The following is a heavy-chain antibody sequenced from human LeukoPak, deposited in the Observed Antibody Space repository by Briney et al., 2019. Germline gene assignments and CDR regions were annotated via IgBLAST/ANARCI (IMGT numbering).Heavy chain of an antibody. D-gene: IGHD3-22*01. V-gene: IGHV1-18*01. J-gene: IGHJ4*02. CDR2: ISAYNGNT. CDR1: DYTFTSYG. Sequence: ASVKVSCKASDYTFTSYGISWVRQAPGQGLEWMGWISAYNGNTNYAQKLQGRVTMTTDTSTSTAYMELRSLRSDDTAVYYCARKRYYYDSSGWAFDYWGQGTLVTVSS. CDR3: ARKRYYYDSSGWAFDY.